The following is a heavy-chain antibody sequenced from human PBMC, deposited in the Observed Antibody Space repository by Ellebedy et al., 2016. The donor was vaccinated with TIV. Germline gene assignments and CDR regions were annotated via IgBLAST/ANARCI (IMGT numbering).Heavy chain of an antibody. CDR3: AREGWFGELFEY. CDR1: GFTFSSYP. V-gene: IGHV3-23*01. CDR2: ISAGGGST. Sequence: GESLKISCAGSGFTFSSYPMNWVRQAPGKGLERVSTISAGGGSTYYADSVKGRFTISRDNSKNTLYLQMNSLKTEDTAVYYCAREGWFGELFEYWGQGTLVTVSS. J-gene: IGHJ4*02. D-gene: IGHD3-10*01.